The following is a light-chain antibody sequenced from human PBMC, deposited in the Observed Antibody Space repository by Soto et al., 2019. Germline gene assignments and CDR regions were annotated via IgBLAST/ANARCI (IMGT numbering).Light chain of an antibody. V-gene: IGLV1-51*01. CDR1: SSNVGNNF. Sequence: QSVLTQPPSMSAAPGQKVTITCSGSSSNVGNNFVSWYQQLPGTAPKLLIFDNSQRPSGIPDRFFGSKSGTSATLAITGPRTGEEAVYYCGTWDTKLNAVVFGGGTKLTVL. CDR3: GTWDTKLNAVV. CDR2: DNS. J-gene: IGLJ2*01.